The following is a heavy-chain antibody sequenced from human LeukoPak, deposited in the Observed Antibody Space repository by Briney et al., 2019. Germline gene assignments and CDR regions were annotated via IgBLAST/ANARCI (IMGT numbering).Heavy chain of an antibody. CDR2: IYHSGST. CDR3: ARGQGSRYFDY. V-gene: IGHV4-38-2*02. Sequence: SETLSLTCTVSGYSISSGYYWGWIRQPPGKGLEWIGSIYHSGSTYYNPSLKSRVTISVDTSKNQFSLKLSSVTAADTAVYYCARGQGSRYFDYWGQGTLVTVSS. CDR1: GYSISSGYY. J-gene: IGHJ4*02.